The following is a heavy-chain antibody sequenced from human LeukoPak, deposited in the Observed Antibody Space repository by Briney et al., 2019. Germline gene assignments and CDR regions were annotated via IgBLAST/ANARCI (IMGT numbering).Heavy chain of an antibody. CDR1: GGSIISGDYY. CDR2: IYYSGNT. CDR3: ARGTVVKEAFDI. D-gene: IGHD2-2*01. Sequence: NPSETLSLTCTVSGGSIISGDYYWTWIRQPPGKGLEWIGYIYYSGNTYYNPSLKSRVTISVDTSKNQFSLKLSSVTAADTAVYYCARGTVVKEAFDIWGQGTMVTVSS. J-gene: IGHJ3*02. V-gene: IGHV4-30-4*08.